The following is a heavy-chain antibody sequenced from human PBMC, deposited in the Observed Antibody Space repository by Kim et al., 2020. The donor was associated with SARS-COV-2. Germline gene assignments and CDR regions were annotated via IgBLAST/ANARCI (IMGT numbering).Heavy chain of an antibody. V-gene: IGHV3-23*01. CDR3: AKTMVRGADV. J-gene: IGHJ6*02. D-gene: IGHD3-10*01. Sequence: STYYADSVKGRFTISRDNSKNTLYLQMNSLRAEDTAVYYCAKTMVRGADVWGQGTTVTVSS. CDR2: ST.